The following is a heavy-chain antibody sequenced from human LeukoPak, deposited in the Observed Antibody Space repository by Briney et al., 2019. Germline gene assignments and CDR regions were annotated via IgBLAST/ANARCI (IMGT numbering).Heavy chain of an antibody. D-gene: IGHD3-3*02. CDR1: GYSISSGYY. CDR3: ATLLIFRGYMDV. Sequence: SETLSLTCTVSGYSISSGYYWGWIRQPPGKGLEWIGSIYHSGSTYYNPSLKSRVTISVDTSKNQFSLKLSSVTAADTAVYYCATLLIFRGYMDVWGKGTTVTVSS. V-gene: IGHV4-38-2*02. CDR2: IYHSGST. J-gene: IGHJ6*03.